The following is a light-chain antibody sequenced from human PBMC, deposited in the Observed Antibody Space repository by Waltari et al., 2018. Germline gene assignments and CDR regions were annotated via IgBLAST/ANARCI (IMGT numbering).Light chain of an antibody. J-gene: IGLJ1*01. CDR1: SSNIGAYNY. V-gene: IGLV2-14*03. CDR2: NVN. CDR3: GSYTGSDIYL. Sequence: QSALTQPASVSGSPGQSTTISCTGTSSNIGAYNYVSWYQQHPGKVPKVIIYNVNERPSRVSSRFSGSKSGNTASLTISGLQAEDEADYYCGSYTGSDIYLFGTGTKVTVL.